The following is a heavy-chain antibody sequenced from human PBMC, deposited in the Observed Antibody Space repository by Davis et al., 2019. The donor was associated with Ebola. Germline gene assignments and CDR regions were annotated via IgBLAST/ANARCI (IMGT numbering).Heavy chain of an antibody. D-gene: IGHD6-19*01. J-gene: IGHJ4*02. CDR1: GGSITSYY. CDR3: ATHSSWPYFDY. V-gene: IGHV4-4*07. CDR2: IYSSRSISGST. Sequence: GSLRLSCTVSGGSITSYYWSWIRQPAGKGLQWIGRIYSSRSISGSTDYNPSLKSRVTMSMDTPKNQISLKLSSVTAADTAMYFCATHSSWPYFDYWGQGILVTVSS.